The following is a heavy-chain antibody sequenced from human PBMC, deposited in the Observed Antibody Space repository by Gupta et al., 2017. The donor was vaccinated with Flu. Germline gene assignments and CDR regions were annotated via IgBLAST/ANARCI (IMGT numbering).Heavy chain of an antibody. J-gene: IGHJ4*02. D-gene: IGHD2-21*01. V-gene: IGHV3-48*01. CDR3: ARETLNSRLDYFDH. CDR1: GFPFRSYT. CDR2: ISGTLGII. Sequence: EVQLVESGGTLVQPGGSLRLSCVASGFPFRSYTLNWVRQAPGKGLEWISYISGTLGIIYYADSVKGRFVVSRDNAKNSLYLQMNSLRVEDTAVYYCARETLNSRLDYFDHWGQGTLVTVSS.